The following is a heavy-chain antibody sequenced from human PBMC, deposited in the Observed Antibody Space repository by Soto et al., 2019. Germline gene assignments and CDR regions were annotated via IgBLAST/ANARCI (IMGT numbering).Heavy chain of an antibody. CDR2: ISAYNGNT. Sequence: ASVKVSCKASGYTFTSYGISWVRWAPGQGLEWMGWISAYNGNTNYAQKLQGRVTMTTDTSTSTAYMELRSLRSDDTAVYYCAREWSTPMVFPGRDVGGQGTTVPVSS. CDR3: AREWSTPMVFPGRDV. J-gene: IGHJ6*02. D-gene: IGHD5-18*01. CDR1: GYTFTSYG. V-gene: IGHV1-18*01.